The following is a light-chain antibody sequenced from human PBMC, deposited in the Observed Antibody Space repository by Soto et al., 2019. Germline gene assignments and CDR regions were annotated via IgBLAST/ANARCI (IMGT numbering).Light chain of an antibody. CDR1: QSVSSY. Sequence: EIVLTQSPATLSLSPGERATLSCRASQSVSSYLAWYQQKPGQAPRLLIYGSSTRATGIPDRFTGSGSETDFTLTITRLEPEDFAMYYCQQYSSSRTFGQGTKVDIK. J-gene: IGKJ1*01. CDR2: GSS. V-gene: IGKV3-20*01. CDR3: QQYSSSRT.